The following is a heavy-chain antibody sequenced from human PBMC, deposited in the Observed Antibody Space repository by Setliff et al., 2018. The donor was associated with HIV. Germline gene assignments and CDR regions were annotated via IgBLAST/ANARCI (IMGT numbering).Heavy chain of an antibody. CDR2: IYPGDSDT. J-gene: IGHJ3*02. Sequence: PGESLKISCKGSGYSFTSYWIGWVRQMPGKGLGWMGIIYPGDSDTRYSPSFQGQVTISADKSISTAYLQWSSLKASDTAMYYCARPYSSGWYGVDAFDIWGQGTMVTVSS. D-gene: IGHD6-19*01. V-gene: IGHV5-51*01. CDR3: ARPYSSGWYGVDAFDI. CDR1: GYSFTSYW.